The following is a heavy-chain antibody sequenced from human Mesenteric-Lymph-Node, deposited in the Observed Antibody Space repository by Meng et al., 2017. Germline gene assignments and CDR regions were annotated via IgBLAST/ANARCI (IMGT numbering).Heavy chain of an antibody. J-gene: IGHJ4*02. D-gene: IGHD6-13*01. V-gene: IGHV3-74*02. CDR2: INEDGSST. Sequence: VGSGGCLVQPGGSQGLAFAASGFTVSSNDISWVRQGPGKGLWWVSRINEDGSSTSYADSVKGRFTISRDNAKNTLYLQMNSLRVEDTAVYYCARGYRDYWSQGTLVTVSS. CDR3: ARGYRDY. CDR1: GFTVSSND.